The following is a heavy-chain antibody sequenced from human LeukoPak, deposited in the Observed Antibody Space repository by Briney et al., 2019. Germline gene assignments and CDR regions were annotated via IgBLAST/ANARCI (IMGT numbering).Heavy chain of an antibody. J-gene: IGHJ5*02. CDR3: ARDDYGDTGWFDP. CDR1: RYSISSGYY. V-gene: IGHV4-38-2*02. CDR2: IYHSGST. Sequence: PSETLSLTCTVSRYSISSGYYWGWIRPPPGKGLEWIGSIYHSGSTYYNPSLKSRVTISVDMSKNQFSLKLSSVTAADTAVYYCARDDYGDTGWFDPWGLGTLVTVSS. D-gene: IGHD4-17*01.